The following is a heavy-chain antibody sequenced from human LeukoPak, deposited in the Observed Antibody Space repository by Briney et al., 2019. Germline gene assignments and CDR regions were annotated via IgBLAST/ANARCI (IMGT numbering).Heavy chain of an antibody. CDR3: ARSFDFWSGFHYYMDV. CDR1: GGSISSGDYY. D-gene: IGHD3-3*01. J-gene: IGHJ6*03. CDR2: IYYSGST. V-gene: IGHV4-30-4*01. Sequence: SETLSLTCTVSGGSISSGDYYWSWIRQPPGKGLEWIGYIYYSGSTYYNPSLKSRVTISVDTSKNQFSLKLSSVTAADTAVYYCARSFDFWSGFHYYMDVWGKGTTVTVSS.